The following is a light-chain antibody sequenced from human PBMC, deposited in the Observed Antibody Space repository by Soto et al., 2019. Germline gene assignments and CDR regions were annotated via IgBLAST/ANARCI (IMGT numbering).Light chain of an antibody. J-gene: IGKJ1*01. CDR3: KQSYSTQWT. CDR1: RSISRY. CDR2: AAS. V-gene: IGKV1-39*01. Sequence: DIQMTQSPSSLSASVGDRFNVTCRASRSISRYLSWYQQKPGKAPNLLIYAASSLQSGVPSRFSGAGSGTDFTLTIANLHPEDFAIYYCKQSYSTQWTFGQGTKVDI.